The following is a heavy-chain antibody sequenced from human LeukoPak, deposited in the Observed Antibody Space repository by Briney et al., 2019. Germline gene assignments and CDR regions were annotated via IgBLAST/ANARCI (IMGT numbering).Heavy chain of an antibody. J-gene: IGHJ3*02. CDR1: GFTFSSYA. CDR3: AKDRVVVVITTGAFDI. V-gene: IGHV3-23*01. Sequence: GGSLRLSCAASGFTFSSYAMSWVRQAPEKGLEWVSAISGSGGSTYYADSVKGRFTISRDNSKNTLYLQMNSLRAEDTAVYYCAKDRVVVVITTGAFDIWGQGTMVTVSS. D-gene: IGHD3-22*01. CDR2: ISGSGGST.